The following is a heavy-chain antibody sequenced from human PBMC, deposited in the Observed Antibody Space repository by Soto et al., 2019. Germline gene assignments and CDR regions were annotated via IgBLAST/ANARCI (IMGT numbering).Heavy chain of an antibody. V-gene: IGHV3-30-3*01. CDR1: GFTFSSYA. Sequence: QVQLVESGGGVVQPGRSLRLSCAASGFTFSSYAMHWVRQAPGKGLEWVAVISYDGSNKYYADSVKGRFTISRDNSKNTLYLQMNSLRAEDTAVYYCARSGQYSSSWYVDARGASFDYWGQGTLVTVSS. D-gene: IGHD6-13*01. J-gene: IGHJ4*02. CDR3: ARSGQYSSSWYVDARGASFDY. CDR2: ISYDGSNK.